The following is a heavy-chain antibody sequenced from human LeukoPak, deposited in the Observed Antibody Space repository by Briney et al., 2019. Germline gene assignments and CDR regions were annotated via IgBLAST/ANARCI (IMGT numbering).Heavy chain of an antibody. V-gene: IGHV4-34*01. Sequence: SETLSLTCAVYGGSFSGYYWSWIRQPPGKGLEWIGEINHSGSTNYNPSLKSRVTISVDTSKNQFSLKLSSVTAADTAVYYCASRPTTVVISQIAYWGQGTLVTVSS. J-gene: IGHJ4*02. CDR3: ASRPTTVVISQIAY. CDR1: GGSFSGYY. D-gene: IGHD2-15*01. CDR2: INHSGST.